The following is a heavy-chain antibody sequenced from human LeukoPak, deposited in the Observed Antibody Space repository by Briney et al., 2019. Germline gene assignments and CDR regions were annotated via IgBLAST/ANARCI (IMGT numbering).Heavy chain of an antibody. CDR1: GFTFDDYA. J-gene: IGHJ4*02. Sequence: PGRSLRLSSAASGFTFDDYAMHWVRQAPGKGLEWVSGISWNSGSIGYADSVKGRFTISRDNAKNSLYLQMNSLRAEDTALYYCAKGVVGATGISFDYWGQGTLVTVSS. D-gene: IGHD1-26*01. CDR2: ISWNSGSI. V-gene: IGHV3-9*01. CDR3: AKGVVGATGISFDY.